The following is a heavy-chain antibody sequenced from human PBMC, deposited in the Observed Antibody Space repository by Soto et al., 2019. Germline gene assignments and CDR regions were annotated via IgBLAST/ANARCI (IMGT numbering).Heavy chain of an antibody. J-gene: IGHJ6*03. CDR1: GGSISSGGYY. D-gene: IGHD2-2*01. CDR2: INNSGST. CDR3: ARDVRVIVVVPAASDHYYYYMDV. V-gene: IGHV4-31*03. Sequence: SETLSLTCTVSGGSISSGGYYWSWIRQHPGKGLEWIGYINNSGSTYYNPSLKSRVTISVDTSKNQFSLKLSSVTAADTAVYYCARDVRVIVVVPAASDHYYYYMDVWGKGTTVTVSS.